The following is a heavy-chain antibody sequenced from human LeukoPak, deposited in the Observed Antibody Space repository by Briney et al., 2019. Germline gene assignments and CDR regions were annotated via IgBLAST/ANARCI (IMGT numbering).Heavy chain of an antibody. J-gene: IGHJ4*02. CDR3: ARVMGAKAVDY. CDR2: INHSGST. Sequence: PSETLSLTCAVYGGSFSGYYWSWIRQPPGKGLEWIGEINHSGSTNYNPSLKSRVTISVDTSKNQFSLKLSSVTAADTALYYCARVMGAKAVDYWGQGTLVTVSS. V-gene: IGHV4-34*01. D-gene: IGHD1-26*01. CDR1: GGSFSGYY.